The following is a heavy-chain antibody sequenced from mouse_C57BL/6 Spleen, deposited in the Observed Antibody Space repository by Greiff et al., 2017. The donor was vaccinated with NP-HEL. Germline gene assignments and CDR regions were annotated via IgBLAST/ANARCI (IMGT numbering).Heavy chain of an antibody. CDR3: ARDGSNYLAWFAY. V-gene: IGHV5-4*01. CDR1: GFTFSSYA. D-gene: IGHD2-5*01. J-gene: IGHJ3*01. Sequence: EVKLVESGGGLVKPGGSLKLSCAASGFTFSSYAMSWVRQTPEKRLEWVATISDGGSYTYYPDNVTGRFTIARDNAKNSLYLQMSHLKSEDTAMYYCARDGSNYLAWFAYWGQGTLVTVSA. CDR2: ISDGGSYT.